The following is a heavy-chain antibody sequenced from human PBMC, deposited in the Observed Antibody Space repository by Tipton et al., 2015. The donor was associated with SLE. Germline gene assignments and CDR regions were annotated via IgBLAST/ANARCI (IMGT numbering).Heavy chain of an antibody. CDR2: IYHSGNT. CDR3: ARDRCSGGGCYFDF. Sequence: TLSLTCTVSGGSINNYYWSWIRQPPGKGLEWIGYIYHSGNTNYNPSLKSRLTISVDTSQNQFSLKLSSVTAADTAVYYCARDRCSGGGCYFDFWGLGALVTVSS. J-gene: IGHJ4*02. D-gene: IGHD2-15*01. V-gene: IGHV4-59*01. CDR1: GGSINNYY.